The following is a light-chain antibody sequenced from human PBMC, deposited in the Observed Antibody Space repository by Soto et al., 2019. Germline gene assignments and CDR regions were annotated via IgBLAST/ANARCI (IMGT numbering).Light chain of an antibody. CDR1: QSVSSN. CDR2: GAS. V-gene: IGKV3-15*01. J-gene: IGKJ2*01. Sequence: EIVMTQSPATLSVSPGERATLSCRASQSVSSNLAWYQQKPGQPPRLLIYGASTRATGIPARFSGSGSGTEFTLTISSLQSEDFAVYYCQQYNNWNTFGQGTKLEIK. CDR3: QQYNNWNT.